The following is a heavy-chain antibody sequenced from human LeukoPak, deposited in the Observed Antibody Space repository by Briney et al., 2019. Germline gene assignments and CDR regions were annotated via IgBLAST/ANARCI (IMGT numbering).Heavy chain of an antibody. J-gene: IGHJ5*02. CDR1: GGSLSSGGYY. D-gene: IGHD6-13*01. CDR2: IYHSGST. CDR3: ARGGSSSSWYWFDP. V-gene: IGHV4-30-2*01. Sequence: SETLSLTCTVSGGSLSSGGYYWSWIRQPPGKGLEWIGYIYHSGSTYYNPSLKSRVTISVDRSKNQFSLKLSSVTAADTAVYYCARGGSSSSWYWFDPWGQGTLVTVSS.